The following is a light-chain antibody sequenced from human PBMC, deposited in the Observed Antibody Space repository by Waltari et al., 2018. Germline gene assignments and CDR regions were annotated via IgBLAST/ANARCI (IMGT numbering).Light chain of an antibody. Sequence: DIVMTQSPDSLAVSLGERATINCKSSQSVLYSSNNKNYLAWYQQKPGQPPKLLIYWASTRESGVPDRFSGSGSGTDFTLTISSLQAVDVAVYYCQQYYSTRTFGQGTKVEIK. CDR2: WAS. CDR1: QSVLYSSNNKNY. CDR3: QQYYSTRT. V-gene: IGKV4-1*01. J-gene: IGKJ1*01.